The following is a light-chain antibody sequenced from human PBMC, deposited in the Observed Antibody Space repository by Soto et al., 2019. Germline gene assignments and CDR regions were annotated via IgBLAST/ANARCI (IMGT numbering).Light chain of an antibody. V-gene: IGLV2-14*01. Sequence: QSALTQPASVSGSPGQSITISCTGSSNDIGAYKYVSWYQQYPGKAPKLIIFEVSNRPSGVSNRFSGSKSGNTASLTIAGLQAEDEADYYCCSYAPSSTWAFGGGTKLTVL. CDR2: EVS. J-gene: IGLJ3*02. CDR3: CSYAPSSTWA. CDR1: SNDIGAYKY.